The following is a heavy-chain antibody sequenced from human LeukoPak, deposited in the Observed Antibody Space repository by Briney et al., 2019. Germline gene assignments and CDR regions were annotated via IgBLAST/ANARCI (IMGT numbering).Heavy chain of an antibody. V-gene: IGHV1-69*13. Sequence: SVKVFCKASGGTFSSYAISWVRQAPGQGLEWMGGIIPIFGTANYAQKFQGRVTITADESTSTAYMELSSLRSEDTAVYYCQVVNANSFDYWGQGTLVTVSS. CDR3: QVVNANSFDY. CDR1: GGTFSSYA. J-gene: IGHJ4*02. D-gene: IGHD2-8*02. CDR2: IIPIFGTA.